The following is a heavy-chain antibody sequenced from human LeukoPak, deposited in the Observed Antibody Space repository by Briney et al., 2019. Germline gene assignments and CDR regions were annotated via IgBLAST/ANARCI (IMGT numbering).Heavy chain of an antibody. V-gene: IGHV4-59*10. CDR2: IYTSGST. J-gene: IGHJ5*02. Sequence: SETLSLTCAVYGGSFSGYYWSWIRQPAGKGLEWIGRIYTSGSTNYNPSLKSRVTMSVDTSKNQFSLKLSSVTAADTAVYYCAREGIAAALYNWFDPWGQGTLVTVSS. CDR3: AREGIAAALYNWFDP. CDR1: GGSFSGYY. D-gene: IGHD6-13*01.